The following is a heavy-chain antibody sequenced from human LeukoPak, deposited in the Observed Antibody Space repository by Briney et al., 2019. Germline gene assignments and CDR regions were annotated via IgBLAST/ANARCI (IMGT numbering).Heavy chain of an antibody. CDR3: ARSISSGEDC. CDR1: GFTFRNYA. V-gene: IGHV3-23*01. D-gene: IGHD6-19*01. Sequence: LAGGSLTLSCAASGFTFRNYAMSCVRQAPGEGLEWVSATSDSGSSTYHADSVKGRFTISRDNSKNTLYLQMNSLRAEDTAVYYCARSISSGEDCWGQGTLVTVSS. CDR2: TSDSGSST. J-gene: IGHJ4*02.